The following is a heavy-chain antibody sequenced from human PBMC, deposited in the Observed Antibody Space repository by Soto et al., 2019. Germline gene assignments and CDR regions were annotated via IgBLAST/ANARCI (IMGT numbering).Heavy chain of an antibody. Sequence: EVQLVESGGGLVQPGGSLRLSCAASGFIFSNYWMNWVRQAPGKGLEWVANINQGGSEKYYVDSVKGRFTISRDNAKNSLYLQMDSLRVEDTAVYYCARDHHDTWGGSDALDIWCQGTMVIVSS. D-gene: IGHD3-16*01. CDR1: GFIFSNYW. CDR2: INQGGSEK. J-gene: IGHJ3*02. CDR3: ARDHHDTWGGSDALDI. V-gene: IGHV3-7*01.